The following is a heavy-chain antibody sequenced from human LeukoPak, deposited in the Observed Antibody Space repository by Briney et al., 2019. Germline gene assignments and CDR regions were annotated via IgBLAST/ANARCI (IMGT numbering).Heavy chain of an antibody. V-gene: IGHV3-21*01. CDR1: GFTFSSYS. J-gene: IGHJ4*02. CDR2: ISSSSSYI. D-gene: IGHD3-22*01. CDR3: AGGHSSGYYPIDY. Sequence: GGSLRLSCAASGFTFSSYSMNWVRQAPGKGLEWVSSISSSSSYIYYADSVKGRFTISRDNAKNSLYLQMNSLRAEDTAVYYCAGGHSSGYYPIDYWGQGTLVTVSS.